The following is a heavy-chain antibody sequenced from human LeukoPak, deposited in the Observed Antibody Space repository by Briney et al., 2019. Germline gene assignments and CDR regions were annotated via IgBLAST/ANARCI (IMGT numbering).Heavy chain of an antibody. D-gene: IGHD3-9*01. CDR1: GGSFSGYY. CDR2: INHSGST. V-gene: IGHV4-34*01. CDR3: ASLRAPIF. Sequence: SETLSLTCAVYGGSFSGYYWSWIRQPPGKGLEWIGEINHSGSTNYNPSLKSRVTISVDTSKNQFSLKLSSVTAADTAVYYCASLRAPIFWGQGTLVTVPS. J-gene: IGHJ4*02.